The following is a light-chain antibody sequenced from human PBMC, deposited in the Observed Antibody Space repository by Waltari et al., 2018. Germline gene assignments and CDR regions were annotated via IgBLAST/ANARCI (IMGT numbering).Light chain of an antibody. CDR1: SSDVGGYNY. J-gene: IGLJ3*02. V-gene: IGLV2-14*01. CDR2: HVS. CDR3: ISYTTSNTWV. Sequence: QSALTQPASVSGSPGQSITISCTGSSSDVGGYNYVSWYQQHPGKAPKLMTYHVSERPSGVSNPFSGSKSGNTASLTISGLQAEDEADYYCISYTTSNTWVFGGGTKLTVL.